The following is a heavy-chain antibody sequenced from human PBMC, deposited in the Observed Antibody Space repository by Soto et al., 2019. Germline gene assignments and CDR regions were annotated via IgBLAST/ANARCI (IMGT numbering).Heavy chain of an antibody. D-gene: IGHD4-17*01. Sequence: PGGSLTLSCAASGFTFRNYAMTWARQAPGKGLEWVSSLLRSGSSAYYADSVRGRFTISSDTSANSLYLQMDNLRAEDTTIYYCAKDAISGDGIWLMDSWGQGTAVTVSS. J-gene: IGHJ5*02. V-gene: IGHV3-23*01. CDR3: AKDAISGDGIWLMDS. CDR2: LLRSGSSA. CDR1: GFTFRNYA.